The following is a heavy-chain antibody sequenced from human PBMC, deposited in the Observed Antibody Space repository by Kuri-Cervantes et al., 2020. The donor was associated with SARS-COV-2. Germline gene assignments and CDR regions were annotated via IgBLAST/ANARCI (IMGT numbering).Heavy chain of an antibody. V-gene: IGHV3-33*08. CDR2: IWYDGSNK. J-gene: IGHJ6*02. Sequence: GESLKISCAASGFTFSSYAMTWVRQAPGKGLEWVAVIWYDGSNKYCADSVKGRFTISRDNSKNTLYLQMNSLRAEDTAVYYCARAYSSGWYYYYGMDVWGQGTTVTVSS. D-gene: IGHD6-19*01. CDR1: GFTFSSYA. CDR3: ARAYSSGWYYYYGMDV.